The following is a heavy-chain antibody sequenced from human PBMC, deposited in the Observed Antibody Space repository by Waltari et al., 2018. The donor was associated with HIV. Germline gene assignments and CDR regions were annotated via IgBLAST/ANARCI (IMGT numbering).Heavy chain of an antibody. J-gene: IGHJ4*02. V-gene: IGHV3-21*01. D-gene: IGHD6-19*01. Sequence: EVQLVESGGGLFKLGGSLRLSCAVSGFTFSSYSMNWVRQAPGKGLEWVSSISSSSSYIYYADSVKGRFTISRDNAKNSLYLQMNSLRAEDTAVYYCARDHGFGYSSGFWGQGTLVTVSS. CDR2: ISSSSSYI. CDR3: ARDHGFGYSSGF. CDR1: GFTFSSYS.